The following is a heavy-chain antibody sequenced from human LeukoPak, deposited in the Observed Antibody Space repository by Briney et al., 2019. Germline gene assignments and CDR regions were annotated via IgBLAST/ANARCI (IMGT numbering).Heavy chain of an antibody. D-gene: IGHD3-9*01. CDR2: INTNTGNP. CDR3: ARDGGRYFDWLLSQYGYYYYGMDV. CDR1: GYTFTSYA. Sequence: GASVKVSCKASGYTFTSYAMNWVRQAPGQGLEWMGWINTNTGNPTYAQGFTGRFVFSLDTSVSTAYLQISSLKAEDTAVYYCARDGGRYFDWLLSQYGYYYYGMDVWGQGTTVTVSS. J-gene: IGHJ6*02. V-gene: IGHV7-4-1*02.